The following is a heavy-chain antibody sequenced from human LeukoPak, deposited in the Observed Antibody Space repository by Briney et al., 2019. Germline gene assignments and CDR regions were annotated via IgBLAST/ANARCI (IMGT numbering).Heavy chain of an antibody. CDR3: AREVGAYDAFDM. J-gene: IGHJ3*02. D-gene: IGHD1-26*01. V-gene: IGHV4-61*01. CDR2: IYYSGST. Sequence: SETLSLTCTVSGGSISSYPISSYSWSWIRQPPGRGLEWIGYIYYSGSTNYNPSLKSRVTISVDTSKNQFSLKLSSVTAADTAVYYCAREVGAYDAFDMWGQGTMVTVST. CDR1: GGSISSYPISSYS.